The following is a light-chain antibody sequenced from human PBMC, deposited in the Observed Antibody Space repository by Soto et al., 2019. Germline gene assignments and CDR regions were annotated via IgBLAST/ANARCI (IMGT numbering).Light chain of an antibody. CDR1: SSDVGGYNY. CDR3: SSYTTSSTPVV. Sequence: QSALTQPASVCGSPGQSITISCTGTSSDVGGYNYVSWYQQHPGKAPKLMIYDVSNRPSGVSNRFSGSKSGNTAFLTISGLQAEDEADYYCSSYTTSSTPVVFGGGTKLTVL. CDR2: DVS. J-gene: IGLJ2*01. V-gene: IGLV2-14*01.